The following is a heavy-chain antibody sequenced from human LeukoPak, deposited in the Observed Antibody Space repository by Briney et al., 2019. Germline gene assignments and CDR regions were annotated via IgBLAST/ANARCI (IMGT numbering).Heavy chain of an antibody. CDR3: ARDCDRSGYYCY. CDR1: GYSFTSYG. Sequence: ASVQVSCKASGYSFTSYGITWVRQAPRQGLEWMGWISAYNGNTNYAQLLQGRVTMTTDTSTSTAYMELRSLRSDDTAVYYCARDCDRSGYYCYWGQGTLDTVSS. D-gene: IGHD3-22*01. CDR2: ISAYNGNT. V-gene: IGHV1-18*01. J-gene: IGHJ4*02.